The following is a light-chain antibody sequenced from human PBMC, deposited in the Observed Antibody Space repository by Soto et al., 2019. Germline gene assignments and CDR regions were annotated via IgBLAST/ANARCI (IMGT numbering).Light chain of an antibody. CDR3: QQLNSYPRT. V-gene: IGKV1-9*01. CDR2: ATS. CDR1: QGISTY. J-gene: IGKJ1*01. Sequence: DIQLTQAPSFLSASVVDRVTSTCRASQGISTYLAWYQQKLGKAPNLLIYATSSLQSWVPSRFSGSGSGTDFTLTISSLQPEDFATYYCQQLNSYPRTCGQGNKGDIK.